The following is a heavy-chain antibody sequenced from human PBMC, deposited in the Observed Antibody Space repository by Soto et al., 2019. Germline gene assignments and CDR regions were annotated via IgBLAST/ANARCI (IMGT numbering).Heavy chain of an antibody. CDR3: ATGRGGPFNWFDP. J-gene: IGHJ5*02. CDR1: GGSTRSDY. V-gene: IGHV4-59*01. CDR2: ISHSGNT. Sequence: SETLSLTCTVSGGSTRSDYWNWVRQTPGKGLEWIGYISHSGNTNYNPSLKSRVTISVDTSKNQFSLKMTSLTSADTAVYYCATGRGGPFNWFDPWGRGTLVTVS.